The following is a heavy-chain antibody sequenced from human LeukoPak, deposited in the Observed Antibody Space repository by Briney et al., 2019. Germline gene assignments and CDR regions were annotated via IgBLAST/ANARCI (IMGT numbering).Heavy chain of an antibody. Sequence: PGGSLRLSCAASGFTFSDYYMSWIRQAPGKGLEWVSYISSSSSTIYYADSVKGRFTISRDNAKNSLYLQMNSLRAEDTAVYYCARGTIFGVAPRYFDYWGQGTLVTVSS. D-gene: IGHD3-3*01. CDR2: ISSSSSTI. CDR3: ARGTIFGVAPRYFDY. J-gene: IGHJ4*02. V-gene: IGHV3-11*04. CDR1: GFTFSDYY.